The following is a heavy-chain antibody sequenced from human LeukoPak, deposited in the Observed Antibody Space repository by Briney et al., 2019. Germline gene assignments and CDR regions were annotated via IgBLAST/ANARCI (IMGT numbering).Heavy chain of an antibody. V-gene: IGHV1-46*01. CDR1: GYTFTSYY. J-gene: IGHJ2*01. D-gene: IGHD6-6*01. CDR3: VRGASSIAALNPFWYFDL. CDR2: IIPSGGST. Sequence: GSVKVSCKASGYTFTSYYMHWVRQGPGQGLEWMGIIIPSGGSTSYAQKFQGRVTMTRDTSTNTVYMELSSLRSEDTAVFYCVRGASSIAALNPFWYFDLWGRGTLVTVPS.